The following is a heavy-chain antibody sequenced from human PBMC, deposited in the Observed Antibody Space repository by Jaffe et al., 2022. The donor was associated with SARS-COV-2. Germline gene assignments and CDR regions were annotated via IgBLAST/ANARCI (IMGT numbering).Heavy chain of an antibody. CDR2: IYYSGST. J-gene: IGHJ5*02. CDR3: ARGFDP. CDR1: GDSISPYY. Sequence: QVQLQESGPGLVKPSETLSLTCTVSGDSISPYYWSWIRQPPGKGLEWIGYIYYSGSTNYNPSLKSRVTISVDTSKNPFSLKLASVTAADTAVYYCARGFDPWGQGTLVTVSS. V-gene: IGHV4-59*01.